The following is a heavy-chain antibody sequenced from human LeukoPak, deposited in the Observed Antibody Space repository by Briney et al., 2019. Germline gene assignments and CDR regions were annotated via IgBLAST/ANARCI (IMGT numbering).Heavy chain of an antibody. CDR1: GFTVSSSY. CDR2: IYSGGST. V-gene: IGHV3-66*01. Sequence: SGGSLRLSCAASGFTVSSSYMTWVRQAPGKGLEWVSVIYSGGSTYYADSVKGRFTISRDNSKNTLYLQMNSLRAEDTAVYYCARDRGGSFDIWGQGTMVTVSS. D-gene: IGHD3-10*01. CDR3: ARDRGGSFDI. J-gene: IGHJ3*02.